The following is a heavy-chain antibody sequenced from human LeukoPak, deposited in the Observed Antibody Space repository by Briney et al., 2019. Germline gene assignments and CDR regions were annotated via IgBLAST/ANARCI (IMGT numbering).Heavy chain of an antibody. CDR1: GGSIRGYY. D-gene: IGHD3-16*01. CDR2: IYYSGST. Sequence: RPSETLSLTCTVSGGSIRGYYWSWVRQPPGKGLEWIAYIYYSGSTNYNPSLKSRVTISLDTSKNQFSLKLSSVTAADTAVYYCAVGATHYYTDVWGKGTTVTVSS. J-gene: IGHJ6*03. CDR3: AVGATHYYTDV. V-gene: IGHV4-59*08.